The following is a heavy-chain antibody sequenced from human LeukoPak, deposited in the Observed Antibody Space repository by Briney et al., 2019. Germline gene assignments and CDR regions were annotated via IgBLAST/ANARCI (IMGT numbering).Heavy chain of an antibody. V-gene: IGHV3-9*01. J-gene: IGHJ6*03. CDR1: GFTFDDYA. CDR2: ISWNSGSI. D-gene: IGHD6-13*01. Sequence: PGGSLRLPCAASGFTFDDYAMHWVRQAPGKGLEWVSGISWNSGSIGYADSVKGRSTISRDNAKNSLYLQMNSLRAEDTALYYCAKDMAAGTYYYYYYMDVWGKGTTVTISS. CDR3: AKDMAAGTYYYYYYMDV.